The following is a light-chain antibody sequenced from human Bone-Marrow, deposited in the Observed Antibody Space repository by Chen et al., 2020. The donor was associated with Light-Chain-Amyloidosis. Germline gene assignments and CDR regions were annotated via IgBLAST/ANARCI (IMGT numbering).Light chain of an antibody. V-gene: IGLV2-23*02. CDR3: CSYQGCCNPYV. CDR2: EVT. Sequence: QSALTQPASVSGSPGRPITLHCAGPSSDVGVYNLVSWYQQHPGKAPKLMIYEVTKRPSGVSTRFSGSKSGNTASLTISGLQAEDEADYYCCSYQGCCNPYVFGTGTKVTVL. CDR1: SSDVGVYNL. J-gene: IGLJ1*01.